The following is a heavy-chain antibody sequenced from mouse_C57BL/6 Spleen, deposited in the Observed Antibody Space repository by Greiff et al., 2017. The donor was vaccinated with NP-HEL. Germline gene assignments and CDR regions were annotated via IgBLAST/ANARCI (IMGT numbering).Heavy chain of an antibody. CDR1: GFTFSDYG. Sequence: EVHLVESGGGLVKPGGSLKLSCAASGFTFSDYGMHWVRQAPEKGLEWVAYISSGSSIIYYADTVKGRFTISRNNAKNTLFLQMTSLRSEDTAMYYCAKVYGIDDWGQGTSVTVSS. CDR2: ISSGSSII. V-gene: IGHV5-17*01. J-gene: IGHJ4*01. D-gene: IGHD1-3*01. CDR3: AKVYGIDD.